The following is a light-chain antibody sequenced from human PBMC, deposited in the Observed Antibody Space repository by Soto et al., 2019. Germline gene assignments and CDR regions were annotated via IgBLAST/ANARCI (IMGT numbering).Light chain of an antibody. J-gene: IGLJ2*01. V-gene: IGLV2-23*01. Sequence: HSALTQPASVSGSPGQSITISCTGTSGDIGTYYLVSWYQQHPGRAPKLIIFEGNKRPSGVSNRFSASKSGNTASLAISGLQAEDEADYHCCSYAGRSTVICGGGTKLTVL. CDR3: CSYAGRSTVI. CDR2: EGN. CDR1: SGDIGTYYL.